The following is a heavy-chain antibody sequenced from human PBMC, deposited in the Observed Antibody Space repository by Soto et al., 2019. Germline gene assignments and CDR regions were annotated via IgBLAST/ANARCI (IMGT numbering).Heavy chain of an antibody. Sequence: PSETLSLTCTVSGGSISSGDYYWSWIRQPPGKGLEWIGYIYYSGSTYYNPSLKSRVTISVDTSKNQFSLKLSSVTAADTAVYYCAGEEGKYQLPSDYWGQGTLVTVST. D-gene: IGHD2-2*01. CDR3: AGEEGKYQLPSDY. CDR1: GGSISSGDYY. CDR2: IYYSGST. J-gene: IGHJ4*02. V-gene: IGHV4-30-4*01.